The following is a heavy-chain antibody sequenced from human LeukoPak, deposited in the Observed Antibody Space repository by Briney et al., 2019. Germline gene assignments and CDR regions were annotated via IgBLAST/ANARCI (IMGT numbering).Heavy chain of an antibody. CDR2: ISSSSSTI. CDR3: ARDGLSGYAPVPFDY. D-gene: IGHD5-12*01. V-gene: IGHV3-48*04. Sequence: PGGSLRLSCAASGFTFSSYSMNWVRQAPGKGLEWVSYISSSSSTIYYADSVKGRFTISRDSAKNSLYLQMNSLRAEDTAVYYCARDGLSGYAPVPFDYWGQGTLVTVSS. CDR1: GFTFSSYS. J-gene: IGHJ4*02.